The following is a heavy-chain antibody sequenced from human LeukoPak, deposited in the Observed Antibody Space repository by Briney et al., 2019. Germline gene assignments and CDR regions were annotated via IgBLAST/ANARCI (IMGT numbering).Heavy chain of an antibody. CDR1: GFTSSSNA. J-gene: IGHJ5*02. Sequence: GGSLRLSCAASGFTSSSNAMGWVRQAPGKGLGWVSAISPGGSPYYADSVKGRFTISRDNSKNTLYLQMNSLRAEDTAVYYCVKRELYIVATTWGQGTLVTVSS. D-gene: IGHD5-12*01. CDR3: VKRELYIVATT. CDR2: ISPGGSP. V-gene: IGHV3-23*01.